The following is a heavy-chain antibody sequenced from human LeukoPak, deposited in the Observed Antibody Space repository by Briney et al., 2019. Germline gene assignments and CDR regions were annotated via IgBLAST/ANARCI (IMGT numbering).Heavy chain of an antibody. CDR3: ARPPGFSTSFWD. CDR2: IYYSGST. Sequence: SETLSLTCTVSGGSISGSSYYWGWIRQPPGKGLEWIGSIYYSGSTYYKPSLKRRVTISVDTSKNQFSLKLSSVTAADTAVYYCARPPGFSTSFWDWGQGTLVTVSS. D-gene: IGHD6-13*01. V-gene: IGHV4-39*01. J-gene: IGHJ4*02. CDR1: GGSISGSSYY.